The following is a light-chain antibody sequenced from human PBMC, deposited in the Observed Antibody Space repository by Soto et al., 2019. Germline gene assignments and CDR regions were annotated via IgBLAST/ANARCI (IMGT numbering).Light chain of an antibody. J-gene: IGKJ1*01. V-gene: IGKV1-5*01. CDR2: DAS. CDR3: QQYNSYSPT. Sequence: IQMPPTPSPLSASLGARVTITCRASQTISNWLAWYQQKPGKAPKLLIYDASSLESGVPSRFSGSGSGTEFTLTISSLQPDDFATYYCQQYNSYSPTFGQGTKVAIK. CDR1: QTISNW.